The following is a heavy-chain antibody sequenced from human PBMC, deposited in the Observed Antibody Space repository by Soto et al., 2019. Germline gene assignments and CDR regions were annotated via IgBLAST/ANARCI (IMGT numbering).Heavy chain of an antibody. Sequence: GGSLRLSCAASGFTFSSYSMNWVRQAPGKGLEWVSYISSSSSTIYYADSVKGRFTISRDNAKNSLYLQMNRLRAEDTAVYYCASGHYYGYFDYWGQGTLVTVSS. D-gene: IGHD3-10*01. CDR2: ISSSSSTI. CDR1: GFTFSSYS. CDR3: ASGHYYGYFDY. J-gene: IGHJ4*02. V-gene: IGHV3-48*01.